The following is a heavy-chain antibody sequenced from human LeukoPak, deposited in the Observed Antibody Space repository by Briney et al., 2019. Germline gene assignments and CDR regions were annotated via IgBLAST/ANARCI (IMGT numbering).Heavy chain of an antibody. CDR3: ARHREGAWFDP. CDR1: GGSISSYY. Sequence: SETLSLTCTVSGGSISSYYWSWIRQPPGKGLEWIGYVYYSGSTNYNPSLKSRVSISVDTSKNQFSLKLSSVTAADTAVYYCARHREGAWFDPWGQGTLVTVSS. J-gene: IGHJ5*02. V-gene: IGHV4-59*08. CDR2: VYYSGST. D-gene: IGHD1-26*01.